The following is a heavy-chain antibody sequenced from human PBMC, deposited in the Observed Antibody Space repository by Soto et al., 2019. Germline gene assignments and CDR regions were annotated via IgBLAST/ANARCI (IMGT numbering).Heavy chain of an antibody. Sequence: PGGSLRLSCAASGFSVSGSYIYWVRQAPGKGLEWVSVMYSGGSTDYADSVKGRLTISSDKSKNTLYLQMNSLRVEDTAVYYCARVSRTLADHFDYWGQGTLVTVSS. J-gene: IGHJ4*02. CDR2: MYSGGST. CDR1: GFSVSGSY. V-gene: IGHV3-53*01. CDR3: ARVSRTLADHFDY. D-gene: IGHD3-16*01.